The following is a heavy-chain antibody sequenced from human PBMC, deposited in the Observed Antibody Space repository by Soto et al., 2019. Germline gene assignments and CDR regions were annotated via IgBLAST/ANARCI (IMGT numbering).Heavy chain of an antibody. J-gene: IGHJ4*02. D-gene: IGHD6-13*01. Sequence: PGGSLRLSCAASGFTFSDYYMSWIRQAPGKGLEWVSYISTSTGYTNYADSVKGRFTISRDNAKNSLFLQMNSLRAEDTAVYYCARLRGSTWYVDYWGQGTLVTVSS. V-gene: IGHV3-11*06. CDR1: GFTFSDYY. CDR2: ISTSTGYT. CDR3: ARLRGSTWYVDY.